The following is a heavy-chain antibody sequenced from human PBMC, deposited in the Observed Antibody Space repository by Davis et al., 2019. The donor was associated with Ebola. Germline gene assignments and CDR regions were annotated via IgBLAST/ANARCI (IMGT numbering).Heavy chain of an antibody. J-gene: IGHJ6*02. CDR1: GFTFDDYA. CDR3: AKGLLHKVRSGWDYYYYYGMDV. CDR2: ISWNSGSI. V-gene: IGHV3-9*01. D-gene: IGHD6-19*01. Sequence: SLKISCAASGFTFDDYAMHWVRQAPGKGLEWVSGISWNSGSIGYADSVKGRFTISRDNAKNSLYLQMNSLRAEDTALYYCAKGLLHKVRSGWDYYYYYGMDVWGQGTTVTVSS.